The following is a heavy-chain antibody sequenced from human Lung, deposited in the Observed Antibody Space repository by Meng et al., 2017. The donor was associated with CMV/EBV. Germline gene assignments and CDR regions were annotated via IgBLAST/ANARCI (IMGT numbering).Heavy chain of an antibody. J-gene: IGHJ4*02. CDR3: ARDRGYSYGYLDY. V-gene: IGHV3-21*01. CDR2: ISSSSSYI. D-gene: IGHD5-18*01. Sequence: SCAASGFTFSSYSMNWVRQAPGKGPEWVSSISSSSSYIYYADSVKGRFTISRDNAKNSLYLQMNSLRAEDTAVYYCARDRGYSYGYLDYWGQGTLVTVSS. CDR1: GFTFSSYS.